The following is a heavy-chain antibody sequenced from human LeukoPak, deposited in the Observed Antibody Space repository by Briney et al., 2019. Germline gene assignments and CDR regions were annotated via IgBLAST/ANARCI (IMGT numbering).Heavy chain of an antibody. CDR1: GGTFSSYA. CDR3: ARVRGSGSYSY. D-gene: IGHD3-10*01. CDR2: ISAYNGNT. J-gene: IGHJ4*02. V-gene: IGHV1-18*01. Sequence: ASVKVSCKASGGTFSSYAISWARQAPGQGLEWMGWISAYNGNTNYAQKLQGRVTMTTDTSTSTAYMELRSLRSDDTAVYYCARVRGSGSYSYWGQGTLVTVSS.